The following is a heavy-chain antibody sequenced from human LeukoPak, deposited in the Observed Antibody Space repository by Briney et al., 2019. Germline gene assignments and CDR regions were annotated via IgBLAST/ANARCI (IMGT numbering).Heavy chain of an antibody. CDR2: IWYDGSNK. V-gene: IGHV3-33*01. D-gene: IGHD6-19*01. CDR1: GFTFSRYG. J-gene: IGHJ4*02. CDR3: ARDLGTAGSFYFDY. Sequence: PGRSLRLPCVASGFTFSRYGMHWVRQAPGKGLEWVALIWYDGSNKYYADSVRGRFSISRDDSKNTLYLQMTSLRAEDTAVYYCARDLGTAGSFYFDYWGQGTLVTVSS.